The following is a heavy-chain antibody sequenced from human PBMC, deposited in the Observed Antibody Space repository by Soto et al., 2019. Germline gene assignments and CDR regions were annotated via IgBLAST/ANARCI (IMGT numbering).Heavy chain of an antibody. Sequence: QVQLVQSGAEVKKPGSSVKVSCKASGGTFSSYAISWVRQAPGQGLEWMGGIIPIFGTANYAQKCQGRVTITADESTSTAYMELSSLRSEDTAVYYCARPTGSYYDSSGYYFGYWGQGTLVTVSS. J-gene: IGHJ4*02. V-gene: IGHV1-69*01. CDR3: ARPTGSYYDSSGYYFGY. D-gene: IGHD3-22*01. CDR2: IIPIFGTA. CDR1: GGTFSSYA.